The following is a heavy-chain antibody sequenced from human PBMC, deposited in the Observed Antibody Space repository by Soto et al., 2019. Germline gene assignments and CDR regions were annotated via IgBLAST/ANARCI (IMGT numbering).Heavy chain of an antibody. V-gene: IGHV3-23*01. CDR2: ISGSGGIT. Sequence: SGGSLRLSCAASGFTFSTYDMIWVRQAPGKGLEWASIISGSGGITYYGDSVKGRFTISRDDATNFLYLQMHSLRAEDMAVYYCARELLYYDSAFWAFDIWGQGTMVTVSS. CDR3: ARELLYYDSAFWAFDI. J-gene: IGHJ3*02. CDR1: GFTFSTYD. D-gene: IGHD3-22*01.